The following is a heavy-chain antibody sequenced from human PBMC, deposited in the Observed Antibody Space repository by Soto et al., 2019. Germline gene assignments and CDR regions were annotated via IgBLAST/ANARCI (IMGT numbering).Heavy chain of an antibody. V-gene: IGHV3-23*01. CDR1: GFTFSSYA. CDR3: TKEGSSRGGAFDI. D-gene: IGHD6-13*01. Sequence: EVQLLESGGGLVQPGGSLRLSCAASGFTFSSYAMSWVRQAPGKGLEWVPAISGSGGSTYYADSVKGRFTISRDNSKNTLYLQMNSLRAEDTAVYSCTKEGSSRGGAFDIWGQGTMVTVSS. J-gene: IGHJ3*02. CDR2: ISGSGGST.